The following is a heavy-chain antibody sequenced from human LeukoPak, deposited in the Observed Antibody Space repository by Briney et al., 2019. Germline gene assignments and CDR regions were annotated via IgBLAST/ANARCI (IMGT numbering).Heavy chain of an antibody. J-gene: IGHJ5*02. CDR1: GYTFTDYY. CDR3: ARAYCSSTSCYYTPLDP. D-gene: IGHD2-2*01. V-gene: IGHV1-2*02. Sequence: ASVKVSCKASGYTFTDYYIHWVRQAPGQGLEWMGWINPNSGGTNYPQKFQGRVTMTRDTSISTAYMEVNRLRSDDTAVYYCARAYCSSTSCYYTPLDPWGQGTLVTVSS. CDR2: INPNSGGT.